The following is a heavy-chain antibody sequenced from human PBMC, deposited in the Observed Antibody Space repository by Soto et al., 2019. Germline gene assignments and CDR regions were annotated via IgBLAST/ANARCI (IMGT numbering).Heavy chain of an antibody. Sequence: QVQLQESGPGLVKPSETLSLTCSVSGGSISPYYWSWIRQPPGKGLEWIGYIYYSGSTNYNPSLESRVTIPVDTSKNQFSLKLTSVTAADTAVYYCARVRGGHDYWGQGTLITVSS. CDR2: IYYSGST. J-gene: IGHJ4*02. CDR1: GGSISPYY. V-gene: IGHV4-59*01. D-gene: IGHD2-15*01. CDR3: ARVRGGHDY.